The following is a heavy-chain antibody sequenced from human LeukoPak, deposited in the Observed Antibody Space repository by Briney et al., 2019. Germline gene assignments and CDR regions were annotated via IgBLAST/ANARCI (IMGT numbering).Heavy chain of an antibody. J-gene: IGHJ5*02. Sequence: PSETLSLTCAVYGGSFSGYYWSWIRQPPGKGLEWIGEINHRGSTNYNPSLKSRVTISVDTSKNQFSLKLSSVTAADTAVYYCAREGGSGSYLTPPGFWFDPWGQGTLVTVSS. CDR2: INHRGST. V-gene: IGHV4-34*01. CDR1: GGSFSGYY. D-gene: IGHD3-10*01. CDR3: AREGGSGSYLTPPGFWFDP.